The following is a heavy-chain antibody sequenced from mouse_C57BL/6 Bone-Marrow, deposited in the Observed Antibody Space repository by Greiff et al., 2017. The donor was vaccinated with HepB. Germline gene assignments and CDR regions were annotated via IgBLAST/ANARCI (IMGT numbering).Heavy chain of an antibody. CDR2: IYWDDDK. V-gene: IGHV8-12*01. CDR3: ARRRGAMDY. Sequence: QVTLKESGPGILQSSQTLSLTCSFSGFSLSTSGMGVSWIRQPSGKGLEWLAHIYWDDDKRYNPSLKSRLTISKDTSRNQVFLKITSVDTADTATYYCARRRGAMDYWGQGTSVTVSS. CDR1: GFSLSTSGMG. J-gene: IGHJ4*01.